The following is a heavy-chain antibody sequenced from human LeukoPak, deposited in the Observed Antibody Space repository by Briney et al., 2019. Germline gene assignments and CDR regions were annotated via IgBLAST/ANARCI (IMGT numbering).Heavy chain of an antibody. D-gene: IGHD5-12*01. CDR2: IYYSGST. V-gene: IGHV4-30-4*01. J-gene: IGHJ3*02. Sequence: SQTLSLTCTVSGGSISSGDYYWSWIRQPPGKGLEWNGYIYYSGSTYYNPSLKSRVTISVDTSKNQFSLKLSSVTAADTAVYYCARGYEVPDAFDIWGQGTMVTVSS. CDR1: GGSISSGDYY. CDR3: ARGYEVPDAFDI.